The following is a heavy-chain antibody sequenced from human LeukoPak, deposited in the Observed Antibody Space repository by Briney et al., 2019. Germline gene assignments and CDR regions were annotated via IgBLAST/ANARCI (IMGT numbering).Heavy chain of an antibody. D-gene: IGHD2-15*01. CDR2: MNPNSGNT. V-gene: IGHV1-8*01. J-gene: IGHJ5*02. CDR3: ARGLGYCDGATCSTWFDP. Sequence: GASVKVSCKASGHTLTSYDIHWVRQATGQGLEWMGWMNPNSGNTGYAQKFQGRVTMTRDTSISTAYMELSSLKYGDTAVYYCARGLGYCDGATCSTWFDPWGQGTLVTVSS. CDR1: GHTLTSYD.